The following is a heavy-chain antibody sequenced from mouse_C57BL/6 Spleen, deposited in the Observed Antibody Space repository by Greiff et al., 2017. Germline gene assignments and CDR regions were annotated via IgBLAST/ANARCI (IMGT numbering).Heavy chain of an antibody. CDR3: ARDDGSGIFDY. CDR1: GFTFSSYA. CDR2: ISDGGSYT. Sequence: EVMLVESGGGLVKPGGSLKLSCAASGFTFSSYAMSWVRQTPEKRLEWVATISDGGSYTYYPDNVKGRFTISRDNAKNNLYLQMSHLKSEDTAMYYCARDDGSGIFDYWGQGTTLTVSS. V-gene: IGHV5-4*01. J-gene: IGHJ2*01. D-gene: IGHD2-3*01.